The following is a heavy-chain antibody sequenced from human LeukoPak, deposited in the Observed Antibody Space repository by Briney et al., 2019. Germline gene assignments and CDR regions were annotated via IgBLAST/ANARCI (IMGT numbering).Heavy chain of an antibody. D-gene: IGHD1-26*01. CDR2: ISAYNGHT. V-gene: IGHV1-18*01. CDR1: GYTFTNYG. CDR3: ARISLGAIWGYYYGMDV. Sequence: ASVKVSCKASGYTFTNYGISWVRQAPGQGLEWMGWISAYNGHTNYAQKFQGRVTMTTDTSTSTAYMELSSLRSEDTAVFYCARISLGAIWGYYYGMDVWGQGTTVTVSS. J-gene: IGHJ6*02.